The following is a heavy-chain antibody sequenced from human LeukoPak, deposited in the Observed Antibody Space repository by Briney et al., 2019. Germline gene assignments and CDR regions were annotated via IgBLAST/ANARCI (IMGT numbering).Heavy chain of an antibody. CDR2: INHNGNVN. CDR3: AKDHYWSIDY. Sequence: GGSLRLSCAASGFTFSSYWMNWARQAPGEGLEWVASINHNGNVNYYVDSVKGRFTISRDNAKNTLYLQMNSLRAEDTGVYYCAKDHYWSIDYWGRGTLVTVSS. CDR1: GFTFSSYW. J-gene: IGHJ4*02. D-gene: IGHD3-3*01. V-gene: IGHV3-7*01.